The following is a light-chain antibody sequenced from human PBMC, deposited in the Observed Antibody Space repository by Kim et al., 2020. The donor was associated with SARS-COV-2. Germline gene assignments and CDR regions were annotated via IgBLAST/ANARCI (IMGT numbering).Light chain of an antibody. J-gene: IGKJ2*01. CDR2: GAS. CDR3: QQYGSSPPMYT. CDR1: QSVSSSY. Sequence: EIVLTQSPGTLSLSPGERATLSRRVSQSVSSSYLAWYQQKPGQAPRLLIYGASSRATGISDRFSGSGSGIDFTLTISRLEPEDFAVYYCQQYGSSPPMYTFGQGTSWRS. V-gene: IGKV3-20*01.